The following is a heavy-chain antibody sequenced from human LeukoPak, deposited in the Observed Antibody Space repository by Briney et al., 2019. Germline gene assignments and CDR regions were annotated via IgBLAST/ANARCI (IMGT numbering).Heavy chain of an antibody. V-gene: IGHV1-58*01. CDR2: IVVGSGNT. Sequence: SVKVSCKASGFTFTSSAVQWVRQARGQRLEWIGWIVVGSGNTNYAQKFQERVTITRDMSTSTACMELSSLRSEDTAVYYCAAVSQIAVAGTGDYWGQGTLVTVSS. CDR3: AAVSQIAVAGTGDY. CDR1: GFTFTSSA. D-gene: IGHD6-19*01. J-gene: IGHJ4*02.